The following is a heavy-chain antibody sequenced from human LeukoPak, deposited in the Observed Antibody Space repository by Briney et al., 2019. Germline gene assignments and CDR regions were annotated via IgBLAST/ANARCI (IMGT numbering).Heavy chain of an antibody. CDR2: IFPSGGEI. CDR1: GFTFSDYG. D-gene: IGHD2-8*02. V-gene: IGHV3-23*01. J-gene: IGHJ4*02. Sequence: GGTLRLSCVASGFTFSDYGMIWVRQPPGKGLEWVSSIFPSGGEIHYADSVRGRFTISRDNSKSTLSLQMNSLRAEDAAIYYCATYRQVLLPFESWGQGTLVTVSS. CDR3: ATYRQVLLPFES.